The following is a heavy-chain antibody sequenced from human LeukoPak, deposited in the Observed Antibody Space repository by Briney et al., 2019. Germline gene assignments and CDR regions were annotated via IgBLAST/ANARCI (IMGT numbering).Heavy chain of an antibody. D-gene: IGHD6-13*01. V-gene: IGHV3-33*01. CDR3: ARNLAAAGDYYYYGMDV. CDR2: IWYDGSNK. J-gene: IGHJ6*02. CDR1: GFTFSSYG. Sequence: GGSLRLSCAASGFTFSSYGMHWVRQAPGKGLEWVAVIWYDGSNKYYADTVKGRFTISRDNSKNTLYLQMNSLRAEDTAVYYCARNLAAAGDYYYYGMDVWGQETTVTVSS.